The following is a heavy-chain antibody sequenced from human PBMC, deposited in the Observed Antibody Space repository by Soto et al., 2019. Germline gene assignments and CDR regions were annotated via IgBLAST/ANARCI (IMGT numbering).Heavy chain of an antibody. D-gene: IGHD2-8*02. CDR1: GLIFSGYA. CDR2: ISDDGRST. CDR3: AKDARRPGLVGHWVA. Sequence: EVQLLQSGGALVQPGGSLSLSCAASGLIFSGYAMTWVRQAPGKGLEWVSTISDDGRSTYYADSVKGRFTISRDNSNNTLYLQMNSLRAEDTAVYYCAKDARRPGLVGHWVAWGQGTLVTVSS. J-gene: IGHJ5*02. V-gene: IGHV3-23*01.